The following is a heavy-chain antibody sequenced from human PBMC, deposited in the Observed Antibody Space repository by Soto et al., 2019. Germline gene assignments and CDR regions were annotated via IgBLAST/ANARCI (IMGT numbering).Heavy chain of an antibody. CDR2: MNFNGGET. CDR3: ARRLWPGALDV. V-gene: IGHV1-2*02. D-gene: IGHD3-16*01. J-gene: IGHJ3*01. Sequence: QVQLVQSGAEVKKPGASVKVSCKTAGSTFRGYYVHWVRQAPGQGLEWVGLMNFNGGETMSAQTFKGRVTMTRDTSISTAYMELYRLTFADAAVYYCARRLWPGALDVWGQASMVTVSS. CDR1: GSTFRGYY.